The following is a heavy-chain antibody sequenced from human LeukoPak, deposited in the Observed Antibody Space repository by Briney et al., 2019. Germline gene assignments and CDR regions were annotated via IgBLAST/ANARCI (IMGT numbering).Heavy chain of an antibody. CDR3: ARGGSGSYFSWLDP. J-gene: IGHJ5*02. CDR1: GYTFTGYY. CDR2: INPNSGGT. Sequence: VASVKVSCKASGYTFTGYYKHWVRQAPGQGLECVGGINPNSGGTNYAQKFQGRVTMTRDTSISTAYMELSRLRSDDTAVYYCARGGSGSYFSWLDPWGQGTLVTVSS. V-gene: IGHV1-2*02. D-gene: IGHD3-10*01.